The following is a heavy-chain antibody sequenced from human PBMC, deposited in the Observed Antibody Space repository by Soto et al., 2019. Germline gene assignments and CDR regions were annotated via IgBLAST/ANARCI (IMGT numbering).Heavy chain of an antibody. CDR3: ARHRASEGSMDV. CDR2: IYYSGTT. V-gene: IGHV4-39*01. Sequence: ASETLSLTCSVADGSISSAGYYWGWNRQPPGKGPEWIGSIYYSGTTHYNPSLKSRVTISVDTSKSQFSLKLNSVTAVDTALYYCARHRASEGSMDVWGLGTTVTVSS. J-gene: IGHJ6*02. CDR1: DGSISSAGYY. D-gene: IGHD3-10*01.